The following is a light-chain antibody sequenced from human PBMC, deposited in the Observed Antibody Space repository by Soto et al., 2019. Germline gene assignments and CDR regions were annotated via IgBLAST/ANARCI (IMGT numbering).Light chain of an antibody. CDR2: EVS. CDR3: SSYTSSTTRV. Sequence: QSALTQPASVSGSPGQSITISCTGTSSDVGGYNHVSWYQQHPGEAPKLMIYEVSNRPSGVSNRFSGSKSGNTASLTISGLQAEDEADYYCSSYTSSTTRVFGTGTELTVL. CDR1: SSDVGGYNH. V-gene: IGLV2-14*01. J-gene: IGLJ1*01.